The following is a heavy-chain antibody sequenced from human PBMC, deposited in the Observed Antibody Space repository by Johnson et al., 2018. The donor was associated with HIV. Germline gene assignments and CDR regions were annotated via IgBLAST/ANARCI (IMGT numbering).Heavy chain of an antibody. CDR2: ISYDGSNK. D-gene: IGHD6-6*01. J-gene: IGHJ3*02. Sequence: VQLVESGGGVVQPGRSLRLSCAASGFTFSSYAMHWVRQAPGKGLEWVAVISYDGSNKYYADSVTGRFTISRDKSKNTLYLQMSSLRPEDTAVYYCAKERQLVRAFDIWGQGTMVTVSS. V-gene: IGHV3-30-3*01. CDR3: AKERQLVRAFDI. CDR1: GFTFSSYA.